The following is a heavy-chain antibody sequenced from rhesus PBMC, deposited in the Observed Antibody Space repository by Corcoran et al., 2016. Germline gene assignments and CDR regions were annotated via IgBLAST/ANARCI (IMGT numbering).Heavy chain of an antibody. CDR3: ARGVVMDY. J-gene: IGHJ4*01. CDR2: ISGRSGSN. Sequence: QVQLQESGPGLVKPSETLSLTCAVSGGSVSGYYWGWIRQPPGKGLEWIGYISGRSGSNDYTPSLKSRVTMSKDTSKNQFSLKLSSVTAADTAVYYCARGVVMDYWGQGVLVTVSS. CDR1: GGSVSGYY. D-gene: IGHD2-39*01. V-gene: IGHV4-165*01.